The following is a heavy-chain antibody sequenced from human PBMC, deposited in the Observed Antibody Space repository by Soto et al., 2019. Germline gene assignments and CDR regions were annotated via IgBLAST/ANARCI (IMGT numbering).Heavy chain of an antibody. CDR1: GCPVLSDS. CDR2: ISSNGGST. J-gene: IGHJ4*02. CDR3: VSVSGYSYGYRFAY. Sequence: GGSRMLSLSPPGCPVLSDSMPSVPQAAGKGLEYVSAISSNGGSTYYADSVKGRFTISRDNSKNTLYLQMSSLRAEDTAVYYCVSVSGYSYGYRFAYWGQGTLVTVSS. D-gene: IGHD5-18*01. V-gene: IGHV3-64D*08.